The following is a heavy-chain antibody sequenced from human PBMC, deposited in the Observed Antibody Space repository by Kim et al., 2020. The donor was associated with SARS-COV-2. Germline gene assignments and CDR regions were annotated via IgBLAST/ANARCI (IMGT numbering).Heavy chain of an antibody. CDR2: IIPIFGTA. CDR3: ARYYYDSSGYYYWFDP. J-gene: IGHJ5*02. Sequence: SVKVSCKASGGTFSSYAISWVRQAPGQGLEWMGGIIPIFGTANYAQKFQGRVTITADESTSTAYMELSSLRSEDTAVYYCARYYYDSSGYYYWFDPWGQGTLVTVSS. CDR1: GGTFSSYA. V-gene: IGHV1-69*13. D-gene: IGHD3-22*01.